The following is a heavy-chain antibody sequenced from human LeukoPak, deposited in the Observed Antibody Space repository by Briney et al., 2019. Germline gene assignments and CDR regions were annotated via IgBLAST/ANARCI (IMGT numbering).Heavy chain of an antibody. V-gene: IGHV4-34*01. J-gene: IGHJ4*02. CDR2: INHSGST. CDR1: GGSFSGYY. CDR3: ARLLLGYYDSSGYAAGVDY. Sequence: PSETLSLTCAVYGGSFSGYYWSWIRQPPGKGLEWIGEINHSGSTNYNPSLKSRVTISVDTSKNQFSLKLSSVTAADTAVYYCARLLLGYYDSSGYAAGVDYWGQGTLVTVSS. D-gene: IGHD3-22*01.